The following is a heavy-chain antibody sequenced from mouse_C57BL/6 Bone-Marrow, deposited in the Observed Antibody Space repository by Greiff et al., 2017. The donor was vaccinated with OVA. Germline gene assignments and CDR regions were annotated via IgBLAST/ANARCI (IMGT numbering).Heavy chain of an antibody. CDR1: GYSFTGYY. Sequence: EVKVEESGPELVKPGASVKISCKASGYSFTGYYMNWVKQSPEKSLEWIGEINPSTGGTTYNQKFKAKATLTVDKSSSTAYMQLKSLTSEDSAVYYCAREGLDYWGQGTTLTVSS. V-gene: IGHV1-42*01. D-gene: IGHD2-13*01. CDR3: AREGLDY. J-gene: IGHJ2*01. CDR2: INPSTGGT.